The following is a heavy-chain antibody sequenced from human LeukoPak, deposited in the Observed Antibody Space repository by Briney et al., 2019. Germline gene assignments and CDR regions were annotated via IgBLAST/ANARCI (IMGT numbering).Heavy chain of an antibody. D-gene: IGHD1-26*01. V-gene: IGHV3-21*06. J-gene: IGHJ6*03. CDR3: ARDPYSGSYGPYYYYYMDV. CDR1: GFTFSSYS. CDR2: ISSSSSYI. Sequence: GESLRLSCAASGFTFSSYSMNWVRQAPGKGLEWVSSISSSSSYIYYADSMKGRFTISRDNAKNSLYLQMDSLRVEDTAVYYCARDPYSGSYGPYYYYYMDVWGEGTTVTIAS.